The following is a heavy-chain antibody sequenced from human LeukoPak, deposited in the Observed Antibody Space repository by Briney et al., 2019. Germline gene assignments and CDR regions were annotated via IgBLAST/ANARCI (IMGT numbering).Heavy chain of an antibody. J-gene: IGHJ4*02. CDR1: GYTFTGYY. CDR2: INPNSGGT. Sequence: ASVKVSCKASGYTFTGYYMHWVRQAPGQGLEWMGWINPNSGGTNYAQKFQGRATMTRDTSISTAYMELSRLRSDDTAVYYCARDHGEWLVRGCSDYWGQGTLVTVSS. D-gene: IGHD6-19*01. CDR3: ARDHGEWLVRGCSDY. V-gene: IGHV1-2*02.